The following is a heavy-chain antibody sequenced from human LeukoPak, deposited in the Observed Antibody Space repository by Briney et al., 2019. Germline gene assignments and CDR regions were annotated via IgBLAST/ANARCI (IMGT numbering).Heavy chain of an antibody. D-gene: IGHD1-1*01. J-gene: IGHJ4*02. CDR3: ARGQSGWKEFDY. V-gene: IGHV1-2*06. CDR2: INPNSGGT. CDR1: GYTFTGYY. Sequence: ASVKVSCKASGYTFTGYYMHWVRQAPGQGLEWMGRINPNSGGTNYGQKFQGRVTMTRDTSISTAYMELSSLRSEDTAVYYCARGQSGWKEFDYWGQGTLVTVSS.